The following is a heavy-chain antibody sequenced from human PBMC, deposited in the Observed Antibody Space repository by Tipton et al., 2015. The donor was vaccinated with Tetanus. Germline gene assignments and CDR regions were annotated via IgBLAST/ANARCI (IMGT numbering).Heavy chain of an antibody. V-gene: IGHV3-11*01. CDR1: GFTFSGFY. CDR2: TSGSGNTI. J-gene: IGHJ4*02. Sequence: QLVQSGGGLAKPGGSLRLSYAGSGFTFSGFYMSWIRQAPGRGLEWVAYTSGSGNTILYSDSVKGRFTVSRDNADNSVYLQMNHLRDDDTAMYFCARGAIQPLDYWGQGTLVTVSS. D-gene: IGHD2-2*01. CDR3: ARGAIQPLDY.